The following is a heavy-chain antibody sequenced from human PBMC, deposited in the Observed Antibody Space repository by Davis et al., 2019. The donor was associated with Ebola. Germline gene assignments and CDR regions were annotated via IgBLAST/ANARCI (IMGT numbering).Heavy chain of an antibody. D-gene: IGHD3-3*01. V-gene: IGHV3-30-3*01. CDR1: GFTFSSYA. J-gene: IGHJ6*02. CDR3: ARDPYDFWSGQIYYYYGMDV. CDR2: ISYDGSNK. Sequence: GESLKISCAASGFTFSSYAMHWVRQAPGKGLEWVAVISYDGSNKYYADSVKGRFTISRDNSKNTLYLQMNSLRAEDTAVYYCARDPYDFWSGQIYYYYGMDVWGQGTTVTVSS.